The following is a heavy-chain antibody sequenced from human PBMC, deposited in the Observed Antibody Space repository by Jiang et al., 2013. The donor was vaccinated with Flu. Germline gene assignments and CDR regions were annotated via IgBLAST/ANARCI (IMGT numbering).Heavy chain of an antibody. D-gene: IGHD3-10*01. CDR3: GXDANGGSEKSGPFYVDF. V-gene: IGHV3-30*03. J-gene: IGHJ4*02. Sequence: VQLVESGGGVVQPGRSLRLSCAASGFSFSTYDMHWVRQAPGRGLEWVAIISNDGSNKYYGDSVKGRFTISRDNSRSTLYLQMNSLRAEDTAVYFCGXDANGGSEKSGPFYVDFWGQGTLVTV. CDR1: GFSFSTYD. CDR2: ISNDGSNK.